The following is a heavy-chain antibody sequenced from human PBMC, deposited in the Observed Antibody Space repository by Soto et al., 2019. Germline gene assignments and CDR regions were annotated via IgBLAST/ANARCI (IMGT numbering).Heavy chain of an antibody. V-gene: IGHV3-74*03. Sequence: EVQLVESGGALVQPGGSLRLSCAASGFTFRDYWMHWVRQAPGKGLVWVSHINTDGSITQYADSVKGRFTISRDNAKNTLYLQMNSLRAEDTAVYYCARVNSDNFGGGYFDYWGQGTLVTVSA. CDR2: INTDGSIT. CDR3: ARVNSDNFGGGYFDY. CDR1: GFTFRDYW. D-gene: IGHD3-16*01. J-gene: IGHJ4*02.